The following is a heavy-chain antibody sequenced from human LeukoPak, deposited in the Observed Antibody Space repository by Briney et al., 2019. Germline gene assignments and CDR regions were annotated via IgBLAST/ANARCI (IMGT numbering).Heavy chain of an antibody. CDR2: INHSGNT. Sequence: KSSETLSLTYAVYGGSFSGYYWSWIRQPPGKGLEWIGEINHSGNTNYNPSLKSRVTISVDTSKKQFSLKLSSVTAADTAVYYCARGLKEKLVPRDWFDLWGQGTLVTVSS. D-gene: IGHD6-13*01. CDR1: GGSFSGYY. V-gene: IGHV4-34*01. J-gene: IGHJ5*02. CDR3: ARGLKEKLVPRDWFDL.